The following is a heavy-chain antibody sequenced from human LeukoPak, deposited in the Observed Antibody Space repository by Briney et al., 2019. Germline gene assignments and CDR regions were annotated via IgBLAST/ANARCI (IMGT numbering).Heavy chain of an antibody. V-gene: IGHV3-30*02. CDR3: AKDYMWCLVSGGWFDP. CDR1: GFTFSSYG. J-gene: IGHJ5*02. CDR2: IRYDGSNK. D-gene: IGHD2-21*01. Sequence: PGGSLRLSCAASGFTFSSYGMHWVRQAPGKGLGWVAFIRYDGSNKYYADSVKGRFTISRDNSKNTLYLQMNSLRAEDTAVYYCAKDYMWCLVSGGWFDPWGQGTLVTVSS.